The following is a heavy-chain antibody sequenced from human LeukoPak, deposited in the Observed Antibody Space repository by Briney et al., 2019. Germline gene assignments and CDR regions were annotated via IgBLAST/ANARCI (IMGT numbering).Heavy chain of an antibody. J-gene: IGHJ1*01. CDR2: IDARSGIT. CDR1: GFTFTIFG. CDR3: AKDWAPYLPRAEYFQH. D-gene: IGHD2-2*01. Sequence: GGSLRLSCAASGFTFTIFGLNWVRQAPGKVPEWVSYIDARSGITYYADSVQGRFTISRDNAQESVFLQMNSLRAEDTAVYYCAKDWAPYLPRAEYFQHWGQGTLVTVSS. V-gene: IGHV3-48*01.